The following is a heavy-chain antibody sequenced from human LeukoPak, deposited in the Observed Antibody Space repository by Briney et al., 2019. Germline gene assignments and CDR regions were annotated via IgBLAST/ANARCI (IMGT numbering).Heavy chain of an antibody. CDR1: GGSISSSSYY. Sequence: SETLSLTWTVSGGSISSSSYYWGWIRLPPGKGLEWIGSIYYSGSTYYNPSLKSRVTISVDTSKNQFSLRLDSVTAADTAVYFCARRPSGGSAIPFDFWGPGALITVSS. J-gene: IGHJ4*02. V-gene: IGHV4-39*07. CDR3: ARRPSGGSAIPFDF. D-gene: IGHD2-15*01. CDR2: IYYSGST.